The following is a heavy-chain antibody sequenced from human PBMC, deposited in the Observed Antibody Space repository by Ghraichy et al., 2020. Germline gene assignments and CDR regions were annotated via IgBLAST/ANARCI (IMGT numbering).Heavy chain of an antibody. CDR3: ARLPPATWVESDDY. V-gene: IGHV4-38-2*02. CDR1: GYSISSGYY. J-gene: IGHJ4*02. Sequence: SETLSLTCTVSGYSISSGYYWGWIRQPPGKGLEWIGSIYHSGSTYYNPSLKSRVTISVDTSKNQFSLKLSSVTAADTAVYYCARLPPATWVESDDYWGQGTLVTVSS. CDR2: IYHSGST.